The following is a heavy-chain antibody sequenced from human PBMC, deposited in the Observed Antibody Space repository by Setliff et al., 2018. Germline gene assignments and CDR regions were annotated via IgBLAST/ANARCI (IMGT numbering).Heavy chain of an antibody. V-gene: IGHV4-4*08. CDR2: IYTSGII. Sequence: KASETLSLTCTVSDGSISTYYWSWIRQPPGRGLEYIGYIYTSGIINYNPSLKSRVTMSLDTSKNQFSLSLTSVTAADTAMYFCARTARVPDCSGQGILVTVS. CDR3: ARTARVPDC. CDR1: DGSISTYY. J-gene: IGHJ4*02.